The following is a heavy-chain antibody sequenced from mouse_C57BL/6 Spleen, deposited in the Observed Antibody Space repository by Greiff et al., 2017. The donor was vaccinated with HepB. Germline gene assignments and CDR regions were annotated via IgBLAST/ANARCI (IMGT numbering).Heavy chain of an antibody. CDR1: GYTFTDYE. CDR2: IDPETGGT. CDR3: TRNGYGSSYDWYFDV. Sequence: QVQLQQSGAELVRPGASVTLSCKASGYTFTDYEMHWVKQTPVHGLEWIGAIDPETGGTAYNQKFKGKAILTADKSSSTAYMELRSLTSEDSAVYYCTRNGYGSSYDWYFDVWGTGTTVTVSS. V-gene: IGHV1-15*01. J-gene: IGHJ1*03. D-gene: IGHD1-1*01.